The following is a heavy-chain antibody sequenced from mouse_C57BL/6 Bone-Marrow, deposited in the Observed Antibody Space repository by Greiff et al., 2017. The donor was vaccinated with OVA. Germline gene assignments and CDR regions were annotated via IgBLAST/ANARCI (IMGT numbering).Heavy chain of an antibody. D-gene: IGHD1-1*01. J-gene: IGHJ1*03. Sequence: VQLQQPGAELVMPGASVKLSCKASGYTFTSYWMHWVKQRPGQGLEWIGEIDPSDSYTNYNQKFKGKSTLTVDKSSSTAYMQLSSLRSEDAAVYYCARGTTVVSRRYFDVWGTGTTVTVSS. CDR3: ARGTTVVSRRYFDV. CDR1: GYTFTSYW. V-gene: IGHV1-69*01. CDR2: IDPSDSYT.